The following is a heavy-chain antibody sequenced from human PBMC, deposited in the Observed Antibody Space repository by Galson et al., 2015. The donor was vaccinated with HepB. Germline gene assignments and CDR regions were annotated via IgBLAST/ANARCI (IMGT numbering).Heavy chain of an antibody. CDR1: GYTFTSYG. CDR3: ARGIAAAGTKNLEGYYYYYGMDV. V-gene: IGHV1-18*04. J-gene: IGHJ6*02. CDR2: ISAYNGNT. Sequence: SVKVSCKASGYTFTSYGISWVRQAPGQGLEWMGWISAYNGNTNYAQKLQGRVTMTTDTSTSTAYMELRSLRSDDTAVYYCARGIAAAGTKNLEGYYYYYGMDVWGQGTTVTVSS. D-gene: IGHD6-13*01.